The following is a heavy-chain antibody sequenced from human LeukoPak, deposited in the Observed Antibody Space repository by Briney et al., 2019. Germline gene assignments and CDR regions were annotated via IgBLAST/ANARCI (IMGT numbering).Heavy chain of an antibody. D-gene: IGHD3-10*01. CDR3: ARENPASWGSGNSAFDY. J-gene: IGHJ4*02. V-gene: IGHV1-69*04. Sequence: EASVKVSCKASGGTFSSYAISWVRQAPGQGLEWMGRIIPNLGIANYAQKFQGRVTITADKSTSTAYMELSSLRSEDTAVYYCARENPASWGSGNSAFDYWGQGTLVTVSS. CDR1: GGTFSSYA. CDR2: IIPNLGIA.